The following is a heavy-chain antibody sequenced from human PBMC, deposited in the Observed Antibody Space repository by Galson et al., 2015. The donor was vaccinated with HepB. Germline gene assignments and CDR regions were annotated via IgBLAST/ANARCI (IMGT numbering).Heavy chain of an antibody. V-gene: IGHV3-11*01. CDR1: GFTFSDYY. D-gene: IGHD2-2*01. J-gene: IGHJ4*02. CDR3: ARENDARCSSTSCYVDF. CDR2: ISSSGSTI. Sequence: SLRLSCAASGFTFSDYYMSWIRQAPGKGLEWVSYISSSGSTIYYADSVKGRFTISRDNAKNSLYLQMNSLRAEDTAVYYCARENDARCSSTSCYVDFWGQGTPVTVSS.